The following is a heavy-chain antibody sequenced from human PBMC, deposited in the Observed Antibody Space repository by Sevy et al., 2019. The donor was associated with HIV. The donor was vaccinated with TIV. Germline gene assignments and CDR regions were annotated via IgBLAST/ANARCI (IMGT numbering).Heavy chain of an antibody. J-gene: IGHJ4*02. V-gene: IGHV3-66*01. Sequence: GGSLRLSCAASGFTVNSNYMTWVRQAPGKGLEGVSVIHSDDTTYHADSVKDRFTIPRDNFKNTLYLHMGSLRAEDTAVYYCARGKSGYGYALNYWGQGTLVTVSS. CDR3: ARGKSGYGYALNY. CDR1: GFTVNSNY. CDR2: IHSDDTT. D-gene: IGHD5-18*01.